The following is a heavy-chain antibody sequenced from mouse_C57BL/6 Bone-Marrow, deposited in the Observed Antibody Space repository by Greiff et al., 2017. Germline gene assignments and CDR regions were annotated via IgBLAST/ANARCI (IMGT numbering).Heavy chain of an antibody. J-gene: IGHJ2*01. D-gene: IGHD1-1*01. CDR3: SRDYYGSSCYFDY. V-gene: IGHV1-26*01. CDR2: INPNNGGT. Sequence: VQLQQSGPELVKPGASVKISCKASGYTFTDYYMNWVKQSHGKSLEWIGDINPNNGGTSYNQKLKGKATLTVDKSSSTAYMELRSLTSEDSAVYYCSRDYYGSSCYFDYGCQGTILTVSS. CDR1: GYTFTDYY.